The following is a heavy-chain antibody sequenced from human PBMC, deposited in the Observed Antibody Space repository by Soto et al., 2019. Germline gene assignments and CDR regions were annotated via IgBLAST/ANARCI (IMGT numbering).Heavy chain of an antibody. J-gene: IGHJ5*02. CDR2: IYYSGTT. CDR3: ARLSGSWQSWFGP. V-gene: IGHV4-28*01. CDR1: GYSISSSNW. D-gene: IGHD6-13*01. Sequence: SETLSLTCAVSGYSISSSNWWGWIRQPPGKGLEWIGYIYYSGTTYYNPSLKSRVTMSVDTSKNQFSLKLTSVTAVDTAVYYCARLSGSWQSWFGPWGQGTLVTVSS.